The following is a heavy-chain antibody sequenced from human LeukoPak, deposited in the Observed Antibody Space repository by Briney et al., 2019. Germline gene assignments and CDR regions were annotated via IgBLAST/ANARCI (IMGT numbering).Heavy chain of an antibody. CDR2: ISTYNGNT. CDR1: GYTFSTYG. CDR3: ARDPPHSSGPNSPCFEY. Sequence: ASVKVSCKASGYTFSTYGISWVRRAPGQGLEWMGWISTYNGNTEYAQQFQGRVTMTTDTSTSTAYMELRSLRSDDTAVYYCARDPPHSSGPNSPCFEYWGQGTLVTVSS. J-gene: IGHJ4*02. V-gene: IGHV1-18*01. D-gene: IGHD6-19*01.